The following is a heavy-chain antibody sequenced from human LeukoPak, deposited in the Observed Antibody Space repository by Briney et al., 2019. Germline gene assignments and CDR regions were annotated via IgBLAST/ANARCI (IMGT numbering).Heavy chain of an antibody. CDR1: GGSFSGYY. Sequence: PSETLSLTCAVYGGSFSGYYWSWIRQPPGKGLEWIWEINHSGSTNYNPSLKSRVTISVDTSKNQFSLKLSSVTAADTAVYYCAAAYCGGDCYPAGNFDYWGQGTLVTVSS. CDR3: AAAYCGGDCYPAGNFDY. CDR2: INHSGST. D-gene: IGHD2-21*02. V-gene: IGHV4-34*01. J-gene: IGHJ4*02.